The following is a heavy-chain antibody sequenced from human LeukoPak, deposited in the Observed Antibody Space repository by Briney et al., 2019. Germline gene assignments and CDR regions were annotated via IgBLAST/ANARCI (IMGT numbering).Heavy chain of an antibody. V-gene: IGHV3-53*05. D-gene: IGHD3-10*01. CDR2: IYSGGST. Sequence: GGSLRLSCAASGFTVSSNYMSWVRQAPGKGLEWVSVIYSGGSTYYADSVKGRFTISRDNSKNTLYLQMNSLRAEDTAVYYCARSPGGFGELLSLDYWGQGTLVTVSS. CDR3: ARSPGGFGELLSLDY. CDR1: GFTVSSNY. J-gene: IGHJ4*02.